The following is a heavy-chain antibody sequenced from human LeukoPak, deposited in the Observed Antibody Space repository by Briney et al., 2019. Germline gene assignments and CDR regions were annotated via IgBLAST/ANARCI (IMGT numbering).Heavy chain of an antibody. CDR2: TYSGGRT. CDR3: ARDPNMVRGVLGAFDI. Sequence: GGSLRLSCAASGFTVSSNYMSWVRQAPGEGLEWVSVTYSGGRTYYADSVKGRFTISRDNSKNTLYLQMNSLRAEDTAVYYCARDPNMVRGVLGAFDIWGQGTMVTVSS. CDR1: GFTVSSNY. V-gene: IGHV3-53*01. D-gene: IGHD3-10*01. J-gene: IGHJ3*02.